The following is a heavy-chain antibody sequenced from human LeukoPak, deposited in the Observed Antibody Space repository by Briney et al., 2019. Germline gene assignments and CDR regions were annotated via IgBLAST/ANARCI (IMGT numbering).Heavy chain of an antibody. CDR1: GGSISSYY. J-gene: IGHJ3*02. CDR3: ASEDYFDSSGYYGTI. Sequence: SETLSLTCTVSGGSISSYYWSWIRQPAGKGLEWIGRIYTSGSTNHNPSLKSRVTMSADTSKNQFSLKLSSVTAADTAVYYCASEDYFDSSGYYGTIWGQGTMVTVSS. V-gene: IGHV4-4*07. CDR2: IYTSGST. D-gene: IGHD3-22*01.